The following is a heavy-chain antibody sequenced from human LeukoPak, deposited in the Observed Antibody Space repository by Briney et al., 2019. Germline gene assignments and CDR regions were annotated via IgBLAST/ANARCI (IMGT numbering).Heavy chain of an antibody. CDR1: GFTFSSYS. D-gene: IGHD3-16*01. CDR2: ISSSSSYI. J-gene: IGHJ4*02. Sequence: PGGSLRLSCAASGFTFSSYSMNWVRQAPGKGLGWVSSISSSSSYIYYADSVKGRFTISRDNAKNSLYLQMNSLRAEDTAVYYCARDPMITFGGAYFDYWGQGTLVTVSS. CDR3: ARDPMITFGGAYFDY. V-gene: IGHV3-21*01.